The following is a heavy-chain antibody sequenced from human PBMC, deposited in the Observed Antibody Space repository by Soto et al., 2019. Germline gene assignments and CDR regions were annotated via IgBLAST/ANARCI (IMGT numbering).Heavy chain of an antibody. V-gene: IGHV1-3*01. CDR1: GYTFTSYA. CDR2: INAGNGNT. Sequence: EASVKVSCKASGYTFTSYAMHWVRQAPGQRLEWMGWINAGNGNTKYSQKFQGRVTITRDTSASTAYMELSSLRSEDTAVYYCARQRGYYDIARFDPWGQGTLVTVSS. D-gene: IGHD3-9*01. CDR3: ARQRGYYDIARFDP. J-gene: IGHJ5*02.